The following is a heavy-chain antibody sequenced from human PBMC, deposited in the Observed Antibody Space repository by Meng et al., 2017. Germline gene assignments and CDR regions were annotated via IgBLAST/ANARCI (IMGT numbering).Heavy chain of an antibody. CDR2: INPNSGGT. Sequence: ASVKVSCKASGYTFTGYYMHWVRQAPGQGLEWMGWINPNSGGTNYAQKFQGRVTMTRDTSISTAYMELSRLRSDDTAVYYCARDLGIAAAGVAFDIWGQGTMVTVSS. J-gene: IGHJ3*02. CDR1: GYTFTGYY. D-gene: IGHD6-13*01. V-gene: IGHV1-2*02. CDR3: ARDLGIAAAGVAFDI.